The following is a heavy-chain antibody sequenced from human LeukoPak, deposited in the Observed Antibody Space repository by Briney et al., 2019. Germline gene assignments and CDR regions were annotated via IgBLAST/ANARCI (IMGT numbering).Heavy chain of an antibody. CDR1: GASISSLH. V-gene: IGHV4-59*11. J-gene: IGHJ4*02. CDR3: ARGGFYFLY. Sequence: SETLSLTCTVSGASISSLHWSWVRQPPGKGLEWIGYIDGSGSPNYNPSPKGRVTISEDTSKSQFSLRLTSVTAADTAVYYCARGGFYFLYLSQGTLVTVSS. CDR2: IDGSGSP. D-gene: IGHD3-16*01.